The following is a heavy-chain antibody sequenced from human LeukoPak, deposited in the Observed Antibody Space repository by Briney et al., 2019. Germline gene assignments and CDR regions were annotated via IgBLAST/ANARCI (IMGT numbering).Heavy chain of an antibody. CDR1: GYSFTSYW. J-gene: IGHJ4*02. Sequence: GESLKISCKGSGYSFTSYWIGWMRQMPGKRLECMGIIYPGDSDTRYSPSFQGQVTISADKSITTAYLQRSSLKASATDMYYYARLDYYDRSGPDYWGQGTLVTVSS. D-gene: IGHD3-22*01. V-gene: IGHV5-51*01. CDR2: IYPGDSDT. CDR3: ARLDYYDRSGPDY.